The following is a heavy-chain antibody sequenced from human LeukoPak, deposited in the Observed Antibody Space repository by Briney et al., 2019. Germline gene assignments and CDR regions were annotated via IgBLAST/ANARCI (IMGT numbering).Heavy chain of an antibody. CDR1: GFTFSSYC. Sequence: PGGSLRLSCAASGFTFSSYCMSWVRQAPGKGLEWVANIKQDGSEKYYVDSVKGRFTISRDNAKNSLYLQMNSLRAEDTAVYYCARDTYSYGYMFPFYYYYMDVWGKGTTVTISS. J-gene: IGHJ6*03. CDR3: ARDTYSYGYMFPFYYYYMDV. V-gene: IGHV3-7*01. D-gene: IGHD5-18*01. CDR2: IKQDGSEK.